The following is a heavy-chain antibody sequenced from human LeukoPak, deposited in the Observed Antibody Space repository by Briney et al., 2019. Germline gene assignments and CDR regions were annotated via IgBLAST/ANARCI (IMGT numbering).Heavy chain of an antibody. CDR2: IRYDGSNK. CDR3: AKDNLHYDFWSGYYEGGNWFDP. J-gene: IGHJ5*02. V-gene: IGHV3-30*02. Sequence: GGSLRLSCAASGFTFSSYGMHWVRQAPGKGLEWVAFIRYDGSNKYYADSVKGRFTISRDNSKNTLYLQMNSLRAEDTAEYYCAKDNLHYDFWSGYYEGGNWFDPWGQGTLVTVSS. D-gene: IGHD3-3*01. CDR1: GFTFSSYG.